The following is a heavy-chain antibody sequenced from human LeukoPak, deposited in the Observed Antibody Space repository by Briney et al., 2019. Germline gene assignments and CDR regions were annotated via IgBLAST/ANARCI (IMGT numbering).Heavy chain of an antibody. D-gene: IGHD5-24*01. CDR1: GFTFDDYA. J-gene: IGHJ4*02. V-gene: IGHV3-9*01. CDR2: ISWNSGSI. Sequence: PGGSLRLSCAASGFTFDDYAMHWVRQAPGKGLEWVSGISWNSGSIGYADSVKGRFTISRDNAKNSLYLQMNSLRAGDTALYYCAKDNGDGYNLFDYWGQGTLVTVSS. CDR3: AKDNGDGYNLFDY.